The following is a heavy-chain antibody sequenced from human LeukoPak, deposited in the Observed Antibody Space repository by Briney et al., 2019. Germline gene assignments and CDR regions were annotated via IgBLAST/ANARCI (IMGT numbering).Heavy chain of an antibody. CDR1: GFTFSDSP. CDR3: TRLPTLKTFDY. D-gene: IGHD4-17*01. Sequence: GGSLRLSCSASGFTFSDSPMHWVRQASGKGLEWVGRITSKADSYATAYAESVKGRFTISRDDSKNTAYLQMNSLQTEDTAVYYCTRLPTLKTFDYWGQGILVTVSS. J-gene: IGHJ4*02. V-gene: IGHV3-73*01. CDR2: ITSKADSYAT.